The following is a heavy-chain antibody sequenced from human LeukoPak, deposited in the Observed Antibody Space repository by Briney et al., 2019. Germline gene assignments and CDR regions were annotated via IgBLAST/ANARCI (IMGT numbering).Heavy chain of an antibody. CDR3: ARVGCGGDCYADAFDI. CDR2: INPSGGST. J-gene: IGHJ3*02. CDR1: GYTFTRYY. V-gene: IGHV1-46*01. D-gene: IGHD2-21*02. Sequence: ASVNVSCKASGYTFTRYYMHWVRQAPGQGLEWMGIINPSGGSTSYAEKFQGRVTMTRGTSTSTVYMELSSLRSEDTAIYYCARVGCGGDCYADAFDIWGQGTMVTVSS.